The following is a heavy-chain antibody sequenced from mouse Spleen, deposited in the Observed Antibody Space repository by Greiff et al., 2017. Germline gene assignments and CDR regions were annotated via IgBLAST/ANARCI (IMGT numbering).Heavy chain of an antibody. CDR1: GFTFSAYG. V-gene: IGHV5-17*01. CDR3: ARNWDYAMDY. D-gene: IGHD4-1*01. Sequence: EVKLMESGGGLVKPGGSLKLSCAASGFTFSAYGMHWVRQPPEKGLEWVAYISSGSSTIYYADTVKGRFTISRDNAKNTLFLQMTSLRSEDTAMYYCARNWDYAMDYWGQGTSVTVSS. CDR2: ISSGSSTI. J-gene: IGHJ4*01.